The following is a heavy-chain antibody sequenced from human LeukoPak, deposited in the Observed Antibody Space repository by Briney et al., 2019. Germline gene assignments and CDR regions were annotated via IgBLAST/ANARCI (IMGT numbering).Heavy chain of an antibody. D-gene: IGHD3-9*01. J-gene: IGHJ4*02. V-gene: IGHV4-38-2*02. CDR2: INNSGST. Sequence: SETLSLTCTVSGSSMSSDYYWGWIRQPPGKGLEWIVTINNSGSTFYNPSLKSRVTISVDTSKNHFSLRLTSVTAADTAVYYCARSRVDLQSFAWGYFDSWGQGTLVTVSS. CDR3: ARSRVDLQSFAWGYFDS. CDR1: GSSMSSDYY.